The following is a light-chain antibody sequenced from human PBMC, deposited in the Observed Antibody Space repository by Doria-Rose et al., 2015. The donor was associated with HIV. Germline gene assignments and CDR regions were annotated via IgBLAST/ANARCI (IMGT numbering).Light chain of an antibody. CDR3: HQYGTSWT. J-gene: IGKJ1*01. CDR2: DGS. CDR1: QRFSSTY. Sequence: TRSPGTLSLSPGERATISCRASQRFSSTYLAWYQQKPGQAPSLLIYDGSTRATGIPDRFSASGSGTDFTLTINRLEPEDFALYYCHQYGTSWTFGQGTKVEI. V-gene: IGKV3-20*01.